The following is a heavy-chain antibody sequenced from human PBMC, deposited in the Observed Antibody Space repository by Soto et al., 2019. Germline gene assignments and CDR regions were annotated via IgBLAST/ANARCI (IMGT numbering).Heavy chain of an antibody. CDR2: TYYRSKWYN. J-gene: IGHJ5*02. D-gene: IGHD3-3*01. CDR3: ARTTYDWWSGYNDNWFDP. V-gene: IGHV6-1*01. CDR1: GDSVSSNSAA. Sequence: SQTLSLTCAISGDSVSSNSAAWNWIRQSASRGLEWLGRTYYRSKWYNDYAVSVKSRITINPDTSKNQFSLQLNSVTPEDTAVYYCARTTYDWWSGYNDNWFDPWGQGTLVTVSS.